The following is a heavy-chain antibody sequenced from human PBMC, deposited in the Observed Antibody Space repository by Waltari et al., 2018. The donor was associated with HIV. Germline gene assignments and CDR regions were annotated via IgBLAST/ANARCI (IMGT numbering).Heavy chain of an antibody. V-gene: IGHV5-51*03. J-gene: IGHJ3*02. D-gene: IGHD1-26*01. Sequence: EVQLVQSGAEVKKPGDSLKISCQASGYRFTSHWVGWVRQTAENGLEWMGIVYPADSDTTYNPSFRGQVTISVDTSVNTAYLQWGRLKASDSAIYFCARRLVGADAFEIWGQGTVVIVSS. CDR3: ARRLVGADAFEI. CDR1: GYRFTSHW. CDR2: VYPADSDT.